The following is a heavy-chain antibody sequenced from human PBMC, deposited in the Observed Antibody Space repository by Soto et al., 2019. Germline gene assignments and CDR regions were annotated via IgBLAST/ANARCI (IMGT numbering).Heavy chain of an antibody. Sequence: QVQLVESGGGLVKPGGSLRLSCAASGFTFSDYYMSWIRQAPGKGLEWVSYISSSSSYTNYADSVKGRFTISRDNAKNSLYLQMNSLRAEATAVYYCATQGYDYVWGSYPDAFDIWGQGTMVTVSS. V-gene: IGHV3-11*05. CDR2: ISSSSSYT. D-gene: IGHD3-16*01. CDR1: GFTFSDYY. CDR3: ATQGYDYVWGSYPDAFDI. J-gene: IGHJ3*02.